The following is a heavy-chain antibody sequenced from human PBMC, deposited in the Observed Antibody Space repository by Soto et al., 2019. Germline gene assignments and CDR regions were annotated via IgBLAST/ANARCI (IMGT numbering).Heavy chain of an antibody. CDR3: VVAAQPSYFDY. Sequence: QVQLVQSGAEVKKPGASVKVSCKASGYTFTSYGISWVRQAPGQGLEWMGWISAYNGNTNYAQKLQGRVTMTTDTSTSTAYRELRSLRADGTAVYYCVVAAQPSYFDYWGQGTLVTVSS. V-gene: IGHV1-18*01. J-gene: IGHJ4*02. CDR1: GYTFTSYG. D-gene: IGHD2-15*01. CDR2: ISAYNGNT.